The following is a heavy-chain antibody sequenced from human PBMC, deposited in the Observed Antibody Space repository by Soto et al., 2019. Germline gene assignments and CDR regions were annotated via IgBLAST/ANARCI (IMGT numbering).Heavy chain of an antibody. V-gene: IGHV3-23*01. J-gene: IGHJ4*02. D-gene: IGHD3-22*01. CDR1: GFTFSTCS. Sequence: PGGPLILSCAASGFTFSTCSMNWVRQAPGKGLEWVSTISGSGGSTYYADSVKGRFTISRDNSKNTLYLQMNSLRAEDTAVYYCAKDLPYDSSGYYSSTFDYWGQGTLVTVSS. CDR2: ISGSGGST. CDR3: AKDLPYDSSGYYSSTFDY.